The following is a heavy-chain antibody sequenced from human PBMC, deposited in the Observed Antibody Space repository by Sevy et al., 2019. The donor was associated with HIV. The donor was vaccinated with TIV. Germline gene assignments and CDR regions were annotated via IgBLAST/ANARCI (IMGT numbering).Heavy chain of an antibody. V-gene: IGHV3-7*03. CDR3: ARRYFDL. CDR1: GFTFDMYW. Sequence: GGSLRLSCDASGFTFDMYWMQWVRQAPGKGLEWVANIRQDGNEIYYAASVRGRFTISRDNAKGSLYLQMYNLRVEDTATYYCARRYFDLWGQGTLVTVSS. CDR2: IRQDGNEI. J-gene: IGHJ4*02.